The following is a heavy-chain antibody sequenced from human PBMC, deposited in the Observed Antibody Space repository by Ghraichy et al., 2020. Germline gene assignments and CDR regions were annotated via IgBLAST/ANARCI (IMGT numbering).Heavy chain of an antibody. CDR1: GITLDDYA. CDR3: VKDIGGRWLVPRAMDV. Sequence: GGSLRLSCVATGITLDDYAMHWVRQSPGKGLEWVSGISWSSGSIGYGDSVKGRFTISRDNAKNTLYLQMNSLRAEDTALYYCVKDIGGRWLVPRAMDVWGQGTTVTVSS. CDR2: ISWSSGSI. D-gene: IGHD6-19*01. V-gene: IGHV3-9*01. J-gene: IGHJ6*02.